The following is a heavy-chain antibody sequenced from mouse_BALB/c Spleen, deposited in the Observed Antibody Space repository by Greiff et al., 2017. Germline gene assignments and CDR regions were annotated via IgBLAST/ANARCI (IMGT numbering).Heavy chain of an antibody. CDR3: TRYGIPYAMDY. Sequence: QVHVKQPGAELVKPGASVKLSCKASGYTFTSYYMYWVKQRPGQGLEWIGGINPSNGGTNFNEKFKSKATLTVDKSSSTAYMQLSSLTSEDSAVYYCTRYGIPYAMDYWGQGTSVTVSS. CDR2: INPSNGGT. D-gene: IGHD1-1*01. CDR1: GYTFTSYY. V-gene: IGHV1S81*02. J-gene: IGHJ4*01.